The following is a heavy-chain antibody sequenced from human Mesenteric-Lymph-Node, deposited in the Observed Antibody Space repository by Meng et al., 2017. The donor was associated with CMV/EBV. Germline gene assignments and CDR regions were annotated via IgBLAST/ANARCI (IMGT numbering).Heavy chain of an antibody. CDR3: ARTRGWYGPFDF. D-gene: IGHD6-19*01. V-gene: IGHV4-30-2*01. Sequence: CAVSGASISSGSYWAWLRQAPGKGLELVGYVYDSGSTYYNPCLNSPITISVDRSKNQFSLKLTSVAAADTAVYYCARTRGWYGPFDFWGQGTLVTVSS. CDR2: VYDSGST. CDR1: GASISSGSY. J-gene: IGHJ4*02.